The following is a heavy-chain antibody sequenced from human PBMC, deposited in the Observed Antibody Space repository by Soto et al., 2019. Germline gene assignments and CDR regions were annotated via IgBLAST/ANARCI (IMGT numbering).Heavy chain of an antibody. CDR1: GGSISSYY. V-gene: IGHV4-59*01. CDR3: ARDLPKVRGSRGWFDP. Sequence: QVQLQESGPGLVKPSETLSLTCTVSGGSISSYYWSWIRQPPGKGLEWIGYIYYSGSTNYNPPLKSRVTISVDTSKNQFSLKLSSVTAADTAVYYCARDLPKVRGSRGWFDPWGQGTLVTVSS. J-gene: IGHJ5*02. CDR2: IYYSGST. D-gene: IGHD3-10*01.